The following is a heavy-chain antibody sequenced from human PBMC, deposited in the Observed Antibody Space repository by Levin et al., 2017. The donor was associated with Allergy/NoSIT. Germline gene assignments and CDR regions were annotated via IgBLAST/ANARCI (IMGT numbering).Heavy chain of an antibody. CDR3: AKDLGAEMTTVKGFEC. V-gene: IGHV3-9*01. D-gene: IGHD4-11*01. Sequence: PAGGSLRLSCAASGFTFDDYAMNWVRQAPGKGLEWVSGVTWNSGNMAYADSVKGRFTISRDNAKNSLYLQMNSLRAEDTALYYCAKDLGAEMTTVKGFECWGPGTLVTVSS. CDR1: GFTFDDYA. CDR2: VTWNSGNM. J-gene: IGHJ4*02.